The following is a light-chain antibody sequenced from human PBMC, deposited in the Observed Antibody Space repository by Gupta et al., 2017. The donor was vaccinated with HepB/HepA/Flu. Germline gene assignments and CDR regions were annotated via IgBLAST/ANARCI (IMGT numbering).Light chain of an antibody. CDR2: DAS. J-gene: IGKJ1*01. CDR3: QQGSNRWT. V-gene: IGKV3-11*01. CDR1: QSINSY. Sequence: EIVLTQSPATLSLSPGERATLSCRASQSINSYLAWYQQKSGQAPRLLISDASNRATGIPARFSGSGSGTDFTLTISSLEPEDFAVYYWQQGSNRWTFGQGTKVEIK.